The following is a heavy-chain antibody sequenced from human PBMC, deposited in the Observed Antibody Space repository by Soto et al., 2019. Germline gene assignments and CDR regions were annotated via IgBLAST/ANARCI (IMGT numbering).Heavy chain of an antibody. CDR1: GGTFSSYA. CDR3: ARGSSGYYYYGMGV. V-gene: IGHV1-69*13. J-gene: IGHJ6*02. CDR2: IIPIFGTA. Sequence: GASVKVSCKASGGTFSSYAISWVRQAPGQGLEWMGGIIPIFGTANYAQKFQGRVTITANESTSTAYMELSSLRSEDTAVYYCARGSSGYYYYGMGVWGQGTTVTVSS. D-gene: IGHD3-22*01.